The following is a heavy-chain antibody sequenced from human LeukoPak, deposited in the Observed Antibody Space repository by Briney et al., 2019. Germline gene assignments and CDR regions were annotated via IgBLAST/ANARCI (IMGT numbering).Heavy chain of an antibody. D-gene: IGHD1-14*01. V-gene: IGHV4-31*03. Sequence: SETLSLTCTVSGGSISSGGYYWSWIRQHPGKGLEWIGYIYYSGSTYYNPSLKSRVTISVDTSKNQFSLKLSSVTAADTAVYYCARGAKTGRTVWGQGTLVTVSS. J-gene: IGHJ4*02. CDR1: GGSISSGGYY. CDR2: IYYSGST. CDR3: ARGAKTGRTV.